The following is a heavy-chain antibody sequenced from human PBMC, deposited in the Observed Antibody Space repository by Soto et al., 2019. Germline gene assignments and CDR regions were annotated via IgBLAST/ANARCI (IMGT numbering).Heavy chain of an antibody. V-gene: IGHV3-48*01. CDR2: ISSSSSTI. D-gene: IGHD3-3*01. CDR1: GFTFSSYS. Sequence: PGGSLRLSCAASGFTFSSYSMNWVRQAPGKGLEWVSYISSSSSTIYYADSVKGRFTISGDNAKNSLYLQMNSLRAEDTAVYYCARYNDFYNLYYYYYYMDVWGKGTTVTVSS. CDR3: ARYNDFYNLYYYYYYMDV. J-gene: IGHJ6*03.